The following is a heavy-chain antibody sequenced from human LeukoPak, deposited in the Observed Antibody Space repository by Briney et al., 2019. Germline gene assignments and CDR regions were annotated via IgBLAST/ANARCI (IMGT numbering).Heavy chain of an antibody. Sequence: GGTLRLSCVASGLTFSNAWMSWVRQAPGKGLEWVSSISGSGGSTYYADSVRGRFTVSRDNSRNTLALQMNSLRAEDTAVYYCAGSPTVDAAFDIWGQGTMVTVSS. CDR3: AGSPTVDAAFDI. J-gene: IGHJ3*02. D-gene: IGHD4-23*01. CDR2: ISGSGGST. V-gene: IGHV3-23*01. CDR1: GLTFSNAW.